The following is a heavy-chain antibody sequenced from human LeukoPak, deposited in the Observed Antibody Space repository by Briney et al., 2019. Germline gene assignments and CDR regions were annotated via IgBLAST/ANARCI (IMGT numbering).Heavy chain of an antibody. CDR3: ARAPNYYGSGSYSNWFDP. Sequence: SVKVSCKASGGTFSSYAISWVRQAPGQGLEWMGGIIPIFGTANYAQKFQGRVTITTDESTSTAYMELSSLRSEDTAVYYCARAPNYYGSGSYSNWFDPWGQGTLVTVSS. D-gene: IGHD3-10*01. V-gene: IGHV1-69*05. CDR1: GGTFSSYA. CDR2: IIPIFGTA. J-gene: IGHJ5*02.